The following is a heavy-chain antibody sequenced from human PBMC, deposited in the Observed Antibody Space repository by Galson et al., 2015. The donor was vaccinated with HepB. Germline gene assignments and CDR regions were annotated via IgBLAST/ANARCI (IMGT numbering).Heavy chain of an antibody. CDR3: ARVGSSWMYYFDY. Sequence: TLSLTCAVSGGSISSGGYSWSWIRQPPGKGLEWVGYIYHSGSTYYNPSLKSRVTILLDRSKNQFSLKLTSVTAADTAVYYCARVGSSWMYYFDYWGQGTLVTVAS. V-gene: IGHV4-30-2*01. CDR1: GGSISSGGYS. J-gene: IGHJ4*02. CDR2: IYHSGST. D-gene: IGHD6-13*01.